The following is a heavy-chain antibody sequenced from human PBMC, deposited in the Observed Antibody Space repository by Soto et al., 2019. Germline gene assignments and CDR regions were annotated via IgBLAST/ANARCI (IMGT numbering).Heavy chain of an antibody. J-gene: IGHJ4*02. CDR3: ARGTVVDTVPFDY. CDR2: IIPIFGTA. CDR1: GGTFSSYA. D-gene: IGHD2-8*02. Sequence: SLKVSCKASGGTFSSYAIIWVRQAPGQGLEWMGGIIPIFGTANYAQKFQGRVAITADESTSTAYMELSSLRSEDTAMYYCARGTVVDTVPFDYWGQGALVTVS. V-gene: IGHV1-69*13.